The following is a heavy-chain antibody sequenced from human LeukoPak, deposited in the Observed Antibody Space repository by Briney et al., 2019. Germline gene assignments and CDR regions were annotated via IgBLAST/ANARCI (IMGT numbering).Heavy chain of an antibody. CDR1: GFSFSGYW. J-gene: IGHJ4*02. CDR3: ARDARVVLDY. V-gene: IGHV3-7*01. D-gene: IGHD2/OR15-2a*01. Sequence: GGSLRLSCAASGFSFSGYWMSWVRQAPGKGLEXVANIQQDGNEKYYLDSVKGRFTISRDNAKNSLYLQMNSLRAEDTAVYYCARDARVVLDYWGQGTLVTVFS. CDR2: IQQDGNEK.